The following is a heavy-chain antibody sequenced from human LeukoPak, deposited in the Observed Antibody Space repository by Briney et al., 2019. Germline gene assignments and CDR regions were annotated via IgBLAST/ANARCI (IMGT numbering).Heavy chain of an antibody. CDR1: GFTFDDYA. CDR2: ISWNSGSI. J-gene: IGHJ4*02. D-gene: IGHD2-2*01. Sequence: GGSLRLSCAASGFTFDDYAMHWVRQAPGKGLEWVSGISWNSGSIGYADSVKGRFTISRDNAKNSLYLQMNSLRAEDTALYYCAKSVVPAAIFYFDYWGQGTLVTVPS. CDR3: AKSVVPAAIFYFDY. V-gene: IGHV3-9*01.